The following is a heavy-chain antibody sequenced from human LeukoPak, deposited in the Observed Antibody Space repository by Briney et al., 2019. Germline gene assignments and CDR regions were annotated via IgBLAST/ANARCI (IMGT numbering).Heavy chain of an antibody. CDR3: ASSTNGPHYFDY. CDR2: IIPIFGTA. J-gene: IGHJ4*02. V-gene: IGHV1-69*13. CDR1: GGTFSSYA. Sequence: GASVKVSCKASGGTFSSYAISWVRQAPGQGLEWMGGIIPIFGTANYAQKFQGRVTITADESTSTAYMELSSLRSEDTAVYYCASSTNGPHYFDYWGQGTLVTVSS. D-gene: IGHD2-8*01.